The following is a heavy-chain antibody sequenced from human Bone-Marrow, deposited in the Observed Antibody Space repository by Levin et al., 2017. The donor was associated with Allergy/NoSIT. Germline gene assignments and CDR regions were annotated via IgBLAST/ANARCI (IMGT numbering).Heavy chain of an antibody. V-gene: IGHV1-69*13. D-gene: IGHD3-10*01. Sequence: SSVKVSCKASGGTFSSYAISWVRQAPGQGLEWMGGIIPIFGTANYAQKFQGRVTITADESTSTAYMELSSLRSEDTAVYCCARDRGLLWFGELLLGSDRGDVQQFDYWGQGTLVTVSS. CDR3: ARDRGLLWFGELLLGSDRGDVQQFDY. J-gene: IGHJ4*02. CDR1: GGTFSSYA. CDR2: IIPIFGTA.